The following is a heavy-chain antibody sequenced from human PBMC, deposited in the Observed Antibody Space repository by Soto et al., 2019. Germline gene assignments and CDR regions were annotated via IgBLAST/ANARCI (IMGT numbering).Heavy chain of an antibody. V-gene: IGHV1-18*01. CDR2: ISAYNGNT. D-gene: IGHD3-9*01. CDR3: ARAVPYYDILTGYPDY. J-gene: IGHJ4*02. Sequence: GASVKVSCKASVYTFTSYGISWVRQAPGQGLEWMGWISAYNGNTKNAQKFQGRVTMTRDTSTSTVYMELSSLRSEDTAVYYCARAVPYYDILTGYPDYWGQGTLVTVSS. CDR1: VYTFTSYG.